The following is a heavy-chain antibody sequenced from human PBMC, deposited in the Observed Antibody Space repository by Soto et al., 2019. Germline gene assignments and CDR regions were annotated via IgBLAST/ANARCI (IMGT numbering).Heavy chain of an antibody. CDR1: GYTFTSYA. CDR3: ARYSGAFSLDY. V-gene: IGHV1-3*01. Sequence: ASVKVSCKASGYTFTSYAMHWVRQAPGQGLEWMGWISSANTKYSQKFQGRLTITRDTSATTAYMELSSLRSEDTAVYYCARYSGAFSLDYWGQGTLVTVSS. J-gene: IGHJ4*02. D-gene: IGHD2-21*01. CDR2: ISSANT.